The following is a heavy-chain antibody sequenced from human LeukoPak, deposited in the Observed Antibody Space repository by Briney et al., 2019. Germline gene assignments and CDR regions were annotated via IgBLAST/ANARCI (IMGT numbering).Heavy chain of an antibody. Sequence: ASVKVSCKASGYTFTGYYMHWVRQAPGQGLEWMGWINPNSGGTNYAQKFQGRVTMTRDTSISTAYMELSRLRSDDTAVYYCAREYSVAAKRLGAFDIWGQGTMVTVSS. J-gene: IGHJ3*02. CDR2: INPNSGGT. CDR3: AREYSVAAKRLGAFDI. CDR1: GYTFTGYY. V-gene: IGHV1-2*02. D-gene: IGHD2-15*01.